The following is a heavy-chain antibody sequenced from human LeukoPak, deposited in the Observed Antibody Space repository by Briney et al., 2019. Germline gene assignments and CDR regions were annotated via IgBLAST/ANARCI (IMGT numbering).Heavy chain of an antibody. J-gene: IGHJ4*02. CDR2: ISSSGSTI. Sequence: GGSLRLSCAASGFTFSSYEMNWVRQAPGKGLEWVSYISSSGSTIYYADPVKGRFTISRDNAKNSLYLQMNSLRAEDTAVYYCARDTITMVRGVIIPYYFDYWGQGTLVTVSS. CDR1: GFTFSSYE. D-gene: IGHD3-10*01. CDR3: ARDTITMVRGVIIPYYFDY. V-gene: IGHV3-48*03.